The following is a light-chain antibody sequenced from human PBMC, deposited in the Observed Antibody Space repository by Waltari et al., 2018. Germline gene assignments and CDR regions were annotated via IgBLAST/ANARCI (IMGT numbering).Light chain of an antibody. J-gene: IGLJ1*01. CDR2: EVS. CDR3: SSYAGSNNFEV. CDR1: SSDVGGYNY. V-gene: IGLV2-8*01. Sequence: QSALTQPPSASGSPGQSVTISCTGTSSDVGGYNYVSWYQQHPGKAPKLMIYEVSKRPSGVPDRFSGSKSGNTASLTGSGLQAEDEADYYCSSYAGSNNFEVFGTGTKVTVL.